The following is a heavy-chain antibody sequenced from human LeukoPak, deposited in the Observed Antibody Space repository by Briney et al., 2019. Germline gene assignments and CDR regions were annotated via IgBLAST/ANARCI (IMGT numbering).Heavy chain of an antibody. CDR3: ARSESRIYDFWSGYYPR. J-gene: IGHJ4*02. Sequence: ASVKVSCKASGYTFTSYAMHWVRQAPGQRLEWMGWINAGNGNTKYSQKFQGRVTITRDTSASTAYMELSSLRSEDTAVYYCARSESRIYDFWSGYYPRWGQGTLVTVSS. V-gene: IGHV1-3*01. CDR1: GYTFTSYA. CDR2: INAGNGNT. D-gene: IGHD3-3*01.